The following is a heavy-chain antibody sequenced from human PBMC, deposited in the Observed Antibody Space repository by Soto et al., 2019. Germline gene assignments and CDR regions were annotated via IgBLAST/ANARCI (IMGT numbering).Heavy chain of an antibody. Sequence: QVQLQQWGAGLLKPSETLSLTCAVYGGSFNGYYWSWIRQPPGKGLEWIGEINHSGSTNYNPSLKRRVTISVHTSKNQFSLKLSSVTAADIAVYYCARGSVSSAVDYWGQGTLVTVSS. D-gene: IGHD6-13*01. CDR2: INHSGST. CDR1: GGSFNGYY. V-gene: IGHV4-34*01. CDR3: ARGSVSSAVDY. J-gene: IGHJ4*02.